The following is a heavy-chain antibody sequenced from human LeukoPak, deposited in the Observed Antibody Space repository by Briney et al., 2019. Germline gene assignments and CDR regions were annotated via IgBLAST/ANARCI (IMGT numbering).Heavy chain of an antibody. CDR2: IYHSGST. J-gene: IGHJ4*02. D-gene: IGHD2-21*01. Sequence: SQTLSLTCAVSGGSISSGGYSWSWIRQPPGKGLEWIGYIYHSGSTYYNPSLKSRVTISVDRSKNQFSLKLSSVTAADTAVYYCARGSIAPRPYYCDYWGQGTLVTVSS. CDR3: ARGSIAPRPYYCDY. CDR1: GGSISSGGYS. V-gene: IGHV4-30-2*01.